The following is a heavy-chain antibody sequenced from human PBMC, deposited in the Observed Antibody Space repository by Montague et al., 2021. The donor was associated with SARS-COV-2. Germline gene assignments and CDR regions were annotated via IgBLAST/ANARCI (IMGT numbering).Heavy chain of an antibody. Sequence: TLSLSCTVSGGSISSGSYYWSWIRQPAGKGLEWIGRIYTSGSTNYNPSLKSRVTISVDTSKNQFSLKLSSVTAADTAVYYCARVGVGTMVRGVIPAYYCCGMDVWGQGTLVTVSS. J-gene: IGHJ6*02. CDR2: IYTSGST. D-gene: IGHD3-10*01. CDR3: ARVGVGTMVRGVIPAYYCCGMDV. CDR1: GGSISSGSYY. V-gene: IGHV4-61*02.